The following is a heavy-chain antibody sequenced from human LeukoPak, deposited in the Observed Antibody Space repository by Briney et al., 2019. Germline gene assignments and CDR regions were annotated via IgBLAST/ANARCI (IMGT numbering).Heavy chain of an antibody. Sequence: PGGSLRLSCAASGFTFSSYGMHWVRQALGKGLEWVAVISYDGSNKYYADSVKGRFTISRDNSKNTLYLQMNSLRAEDTAVYYCAKDGAVAENWFDPWGQGTLVTVSS. J-gene: IGHJ5*02. V-gene: IGHV3-30*18. CDR3: AKDGAVAENWFDP. D-gene: IGHD6-19*01. CDR1: GFTFSSYG. CDR2: ISYDGSNK.